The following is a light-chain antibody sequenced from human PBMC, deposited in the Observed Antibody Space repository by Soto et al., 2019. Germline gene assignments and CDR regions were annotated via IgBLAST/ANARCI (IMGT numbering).Light chain of an antibody. CDR2: GAS. CDR1: QNVNNR. J-gene: IGKJ1*01. V-gene: IGKV3-15*01. Sequence: EIVMMQSPAMLSVSQGERATLSCRASQNVNNRLAWYQQKAGQPPRLLIYGASTRATGIPARFSGSGSGTEFTLTISSLQSEDFAVYYCQHFNSWPLLFGQGTKVDIK. CDR3: QHFNSWPLL.